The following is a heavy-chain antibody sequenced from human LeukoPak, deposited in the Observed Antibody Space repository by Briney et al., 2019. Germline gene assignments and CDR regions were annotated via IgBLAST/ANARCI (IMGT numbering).Heavy chain of an antibody. CDR2: ISYDGSNK. D-gene: IGHD6-19*01. V-gene: IGHV3-30-3*01. J-gene: IGHJ6*02. Sequence: GGSLRLSCAASGFTFSSYAMHWVRQAPGKGLEWAAVISYDGSNKYYADSVKGRFTISRDNSKNTLYLQMNSLRAEDTAVYYCARDHDSSGWYVYYYGMDVWGQGTTVTVSS. CDR1: GFTFSSYA. CDR3: ARDHDSSGWYVYYYGMDV.